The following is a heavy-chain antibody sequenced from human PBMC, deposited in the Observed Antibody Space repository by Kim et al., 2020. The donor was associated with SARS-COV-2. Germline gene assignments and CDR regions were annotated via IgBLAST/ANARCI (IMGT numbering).Heavy chain of an antibody. CDR3: AKDSGTVEWLVLNFDY. CDR2: ISYDGSNK. Sequence: GGSLRLSCAASGFTFGTYGMHWVRQAPGKGLEWVAVISYDGSNKHYADSVKGRFTISRDNSKKTLYLQMNSLRAEDTAVYYCAKDSGTVEWLVLNFDYWGQGTLVTVSS. CDR1: GFTFGTYG. D-gene: IGHD6-19*01. J-gene: IGHJ4*02. V-gene: IGHV3-30*18.